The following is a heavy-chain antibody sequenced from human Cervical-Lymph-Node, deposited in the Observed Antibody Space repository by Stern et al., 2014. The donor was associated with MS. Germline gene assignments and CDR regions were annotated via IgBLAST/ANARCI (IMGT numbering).Heavy chain of an antibody. CDR3: SSSGYYGVEDYFDY. CDR1: GGSTSNYY. V-gene: IGHV4-59*01. J-gene: IGHJ4*02. Sequence: EQLEESGPGLVKPSETLYLTCTVSGGSTSNYYWSWIRQPPGQGLKRMGYLYYRVSFNYNPSLKIRVTISVDTSKSQFSLKLTSVTSSDPAVYYCSSSGYYGVEDYFDYWGPGTLVTVSS. D-gene: IGHD3-22*01. CDR2: LYYRVSF.